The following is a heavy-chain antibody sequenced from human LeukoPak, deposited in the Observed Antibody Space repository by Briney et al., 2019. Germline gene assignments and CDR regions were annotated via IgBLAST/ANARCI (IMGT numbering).Heavy chain of an antibody. V-gene: IGHV1-69*04. D-gene: IGHD3-22*01. CDR2: IIPILGIA. Sequence: EASVKVSCKASGGTFSSYAISWVRQAPGQGLEWMGRIIPILGIANYAQKFQGRVTITADKSTSTAYMELSSLRSEDTAVYYCARGLDSSGYLAPLHWGQGTLVTVSS. CDR1: GGTFSSYA. CDR3: ARGLDSSGYLAPLH. J-gene: IGHJ4*02.